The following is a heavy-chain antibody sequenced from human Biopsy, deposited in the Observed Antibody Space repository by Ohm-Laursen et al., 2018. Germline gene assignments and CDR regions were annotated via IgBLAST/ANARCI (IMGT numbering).Heavy chain of an antibody. V-gene: IGHV3-30*03. J-gene: IGHJ4*02. Sequence: SSLRLSCAASGFTLSSHGMHWVRQAPGKGLEWVAHFSYDGINKHYADSVKGRFTISRDNSKNTLSLQMNSLGVEDTAMYYCLREAATGYYRTADFWGQGTLVTVSS. D-gene: IGHD3-9*01. CDR3: LREAATGYYRTADF. CDR1: GFTLSSHG. CDR2: FSYDGINK.